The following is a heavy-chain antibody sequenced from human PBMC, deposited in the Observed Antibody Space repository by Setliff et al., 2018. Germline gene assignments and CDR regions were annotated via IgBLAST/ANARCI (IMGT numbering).Heavy chain of an antibody. D-gene: IGHD6-19*01. J-gene: IGHJ4*01. V-gene: IGHV4-59*01. Sequence: SETLSLTCNGSGASISSSYWTWIRQPPGNELEWIGYVYSSSSPYYEPSLGSRITMSVDTSKNQFSLKLSSVTAADTAVYYCARDQYTSGWYGPPESYFDCWGLGILVTVSS. CDR2: VYSSSSP. CDR3: ARDQYTSGWYGPPESYFDC. CDR1: GASISSSY.